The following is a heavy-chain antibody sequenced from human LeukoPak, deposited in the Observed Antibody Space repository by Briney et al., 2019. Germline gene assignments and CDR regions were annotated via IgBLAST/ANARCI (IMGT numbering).Heavy chain of an antibody. CDR2: ISSRSSYI. D-gene: IGHD2-15*01. Sequence: GRSLRLSCAASGFTFSSYGMNWVRQAPGKGLEWVSYISSRSSYIYYADSVKGRFTISRDNARNSLYLQMNSLRAEDTAVYYCARGAYCSGGSCYSFDYYYNGMDVWGQGTTVTVSS. V-gene: IGHV3-21*05. CDR1: GFTFSSYG. J-gene: IGHJ6*02. CDR3: ARGAYCSGGSCYSFDYYYNGMDV.